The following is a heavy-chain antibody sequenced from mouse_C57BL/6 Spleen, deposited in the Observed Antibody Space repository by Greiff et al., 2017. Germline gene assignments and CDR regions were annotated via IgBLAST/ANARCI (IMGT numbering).Heavy chain of an antibody. CDR1: GFTFSDYG. CDR2: ISSGSSTI. Sequence: EVMLVESGGGLVKPGGSLKLSCAASGFTFSDYGMHWVRQAPEKGLEWVAYISSGSSTIYYADTVKGRFTISRDNAKNTLFLQMNSLRSEDTAMYYCAKNWDGGYFDYWGQGTTLTVSS. CDR3: AKNWDGGYFDY. D-gene: IGHD4-1*01. J-gene: IGHJ2*01. V-gene: IGHV5-17*01.